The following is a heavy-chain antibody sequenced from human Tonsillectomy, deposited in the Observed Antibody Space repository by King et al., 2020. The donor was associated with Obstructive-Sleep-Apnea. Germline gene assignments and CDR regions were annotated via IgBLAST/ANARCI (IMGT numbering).Heavy chain of an antibody. CDR2: IYYSGST. J-gene: IGHJ6*02. CDR3: ARVIDCSGGSCPFYYYYGMDV. CDR1: GGSISSGGYY. V-gene: IGHV4-31*03. D-gene: IGHD2-15*01. Sequence: QLQESGPGLVKPSQTLSLTCTVSGGSISSGGYYWSWIRQHPGKGLEWIGYIYYSGSTYYNPSLKSRVTISVDTSKNQFSLKLSSVTAADTAVYYCARVIDCSGGSCPFYYYYGMDVWGQGTTVTVSS.